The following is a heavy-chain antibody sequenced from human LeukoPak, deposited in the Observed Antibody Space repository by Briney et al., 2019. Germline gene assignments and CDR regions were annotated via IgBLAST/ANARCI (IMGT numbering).Heavy chain of an antibody. D-gene: IGHD3-10*01. V-gene: IGHV3-23*01. CDR1: GFPFNRYA. J-gene: IGHJ4*02. CDR3: AKAPMVRGVIIADY. Sequence: VGSLRLSCAASGFPFNRYAMSWVRQAPGKGLEWVSTISGSDISTYYADSVKGRFTVSRDNSKKTLYLQMNSLRADDTAVYHCAKAPMVRGVIIADYWGQGTLVTVSS. CDR2: ISGSDIST.